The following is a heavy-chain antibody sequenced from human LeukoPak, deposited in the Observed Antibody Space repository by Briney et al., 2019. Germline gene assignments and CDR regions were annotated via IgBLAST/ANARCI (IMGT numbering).Heavy chain of an antibody. D-gene: IGHD6-13*01. CDR3: EAGGGSNWYIY. J-gene: IGHJ4*02. Sequence: SVKVSCTASGDNFNNYVISWVRQAPGQGLEWMGGIIPVFGTVKYAQKFQGRVTITADESTSTAYMELDSLKSSDTALYFCEAGGGSNWYIYWGQGTRVTVSS. CDR2: IIPVFGTV. V-gene: IGHV1-69*13. CDR1: GDNFNNYV.